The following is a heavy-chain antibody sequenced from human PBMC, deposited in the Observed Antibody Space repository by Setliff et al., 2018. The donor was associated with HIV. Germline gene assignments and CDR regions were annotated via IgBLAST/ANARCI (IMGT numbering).Heavy chain of an antibody. Sequence: GGSLRLSCAASGFTFTDYSMNWVRQAPGKGLEWVSSIDSSSTYIYYADSVKGRVTISRDNAKNSLYLQMNSLGAEDTAVYYCAKDHATSSWFTALLDYWGQGALVTVSS. D-gene: IGHD6-13*01. CDR3: AKDHATSSWFTALLDY. CDR2: IDSSSTYI. V-gene: IGHV3-21*04. CDR1: GFTFTDYS. J-gene: IGHJ4*02.